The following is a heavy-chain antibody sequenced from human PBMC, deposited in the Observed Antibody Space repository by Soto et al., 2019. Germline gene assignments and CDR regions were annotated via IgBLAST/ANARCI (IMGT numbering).Heavy chain of an antibody. CDR2: ISSSSSYI. CDR1: GFTFSNYW. CDR3: ARGSTAMVT. D-gene: IGHD5-18*01. V-gene: IGHV3-21*01. Sequence: GGSLRLSCAASGFTFSNYWMTWVRQTPGKGLEWVSSISSSSSYIYYADSVKGRFTISRDNAKNSLYLQMNSLRAEDTAVYYCARGSTAMVTWGQGTLVTVSS. J-gene: IGHJ4*02.